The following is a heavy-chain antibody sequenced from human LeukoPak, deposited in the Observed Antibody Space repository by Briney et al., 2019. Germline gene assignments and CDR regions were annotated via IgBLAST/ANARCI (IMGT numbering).Heavy chain of an antibody. J-gene: IGHJ5*02. D-gene: IGHD2-15*01. Sequence: SETLSLTCTVSGGSISSGGYYWSWIRQHPGKGLEWIGYIYYSGSTYYNPSLKSRVTISVDTSKNQFSLKLSSVTAADTAVYYCARGQDIVVANWFDPWGQETLVTVSS. V-gene: IGHV4-31*03. CDR2: IYYSGST. CDR3: ARGQDIVVANWFDP. CDR1: GGSISSGGYY.